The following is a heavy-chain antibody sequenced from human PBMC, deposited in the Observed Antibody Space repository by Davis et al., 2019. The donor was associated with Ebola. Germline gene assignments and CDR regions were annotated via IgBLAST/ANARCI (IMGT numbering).Heavy chain of an antibody. CDR1: GFTFSSYG. J-gene: IGHJ6*02. V-gene: IGHV3-33*01. D-gene: IGHD4-17*01. CDR3: ARDQGNYGDVPYYYYGMDV. CDR2: IWYDGSNK. Sequence: GGSLRLSCAASGFTFSSYGMHRVRQAPGKGLEWVAVIWYDGSNKYYADSVKGRFTISRDNSKNTLYLQMNSLRAEDTAVYYCARDQGNYGDVPYYYYGMDVWGQGTTVTVSS.